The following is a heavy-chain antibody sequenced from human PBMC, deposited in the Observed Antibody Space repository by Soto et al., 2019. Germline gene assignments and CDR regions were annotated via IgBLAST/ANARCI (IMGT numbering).Heavy chain of an antibody. Sequence: QVQLQESGPELVKPSETLSLTCTVSGVSIANFFWSWIRQPPGKGLEWIGYMSQGGTTTDNPSLKVRATISVDSSKNQSSLKLSSVTAAGTAMYCCARDRGGMTVAANPLGEWFNPWGPGTLVTVSS. V-gene: IGHV4-59*12. D-gene: IGHD6-19*01. CDR2: MSQGGTT. J-gene: IGHJ5*02. CDR1: GVSIANFF. CDR3: ARDRGGMTVAANPLGEWFNP.